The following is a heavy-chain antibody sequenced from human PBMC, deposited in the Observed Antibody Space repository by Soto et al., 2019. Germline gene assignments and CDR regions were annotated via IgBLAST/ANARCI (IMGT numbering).Heavy chain of an antibody. J-gene: IGHJ4*02. V-gene: IGHV3-30-3*01. CDR2: ISYDGSNK. CDR3: ARELTSYSSGSVDY. D-gene: IGHD6-19*01. CDR1: GFTFSSYA. Sequence: GGSLRLSCAASGFTFSSYAMHWVRQAPGKGLEWVAVISYDGSNKYYADSVKGRFTISRDNSKNTLYLQMNSLRAEDTAVYYCARELTSYSSGSVDYWGQGTLVTVSS.